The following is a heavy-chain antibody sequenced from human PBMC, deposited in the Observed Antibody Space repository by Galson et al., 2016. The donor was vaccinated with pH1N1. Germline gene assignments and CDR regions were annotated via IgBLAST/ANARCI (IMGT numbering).Heavy chain of an antibody. CDR2: ITSNSFYM. D-gene: IGHD1-26*01. CDR1: GFTFTAYS. V-gene: IGHV3-21*06. CDR3: ARDPGRPRLYYMDV. Sequence: SLRLSCAASGFTFTAYSMIWVRQAPGKGLEWVSSITSNSFYMYYADSVKGRFTISRDNAKNSLYLHINNLGAEDTAVYYCARDPGRPRLYYMDVGGKGTTVTVSS. J-gene: IGHJ6*03.